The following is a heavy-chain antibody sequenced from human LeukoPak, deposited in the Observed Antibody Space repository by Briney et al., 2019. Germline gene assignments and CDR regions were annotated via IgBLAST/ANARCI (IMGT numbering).Heavy chain of an antibody. J-gene: IGHJ4*02. D-gene: IGHD6-13*01. CDR3: ARSGYSSSWYLTNFDY. V-gene: IGHV4-59*01. Sequence: PSETLSLTCTVSGGSISSYYWSWIRQPPGKGLEWIGYIYYSGSTNYNPSLKSRVTISVDTSKNQFSLKLSSVTAADTAVYYCARSGYSSSWYLTNFDYWGQGTLVTVSS. CDR1: GGSISSYY. CDR2: IYYSGST.